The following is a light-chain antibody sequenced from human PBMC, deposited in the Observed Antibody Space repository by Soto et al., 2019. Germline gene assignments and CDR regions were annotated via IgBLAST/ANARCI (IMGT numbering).Light chain of an antibody. J-gene: IGLJ1*01. CDR3: AAWDDTVTGYV. Sequence: QSVLTQPPSASGTPGQRVTISCSGSSSNIGSNTVNWYQQLPGTAPKLLIYSNNQRPSGVPDRFSASKSGTSASLAISGLQYEDEADYYCAAWDDTVTGYVFGTGTKVTVL. V-gene: IGLV1-44*01. CDR2: SNN. CDR1: SSNIGSNT.